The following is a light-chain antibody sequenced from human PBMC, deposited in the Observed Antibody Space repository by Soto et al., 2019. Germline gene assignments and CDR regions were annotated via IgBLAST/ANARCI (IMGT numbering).Light chain of an antibody. CDR2: GAS. V-gene: IGKV3-20*01. CDR1: QSIFSNY. J-gene: IGKJ1*01. Sequence: EVMLTQSTGTLSLSPGERATLSCRASQSIFSNYLAWYQQKSGQAPRLLIYGASNRATGIPDRFSGSGSGTDFTLTISRLEPEGFAVYYCQQYGTSPRTFGPGTKVEFK. CDR3: QQYGTSPRT.